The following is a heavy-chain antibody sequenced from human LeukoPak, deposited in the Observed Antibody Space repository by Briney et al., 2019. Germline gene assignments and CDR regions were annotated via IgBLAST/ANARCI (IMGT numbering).Heavy chain of an antibody. V-gene: IGHV4-4*07. J-gene: IGHJ2*01. CDR3: ARGCPQSTPNYYDSSSYYGRLTSYWYFDL. CDR2: IYTSGST. D-gene: IGHD3-22*01. CDR1: GGSISSYY. Sequence: SETLSLTCTVSGGSISSYYWSWIRQPAGKGLEWIGRIYTSGSTNYNPSLKSRVTISVDKSKNQFSLKLSSVTAADTAVYYCARGCPQSTPNYYDSSSYYGRLTSYWYFDLWGRGTLVTVSS.